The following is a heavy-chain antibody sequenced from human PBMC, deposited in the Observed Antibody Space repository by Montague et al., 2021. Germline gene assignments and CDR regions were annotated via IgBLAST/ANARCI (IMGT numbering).Heavy chain of an antibody. CDR1: GDSISSYVYY. Sequence: SETLSLTCSVSGDSISSYVYYWTWIRQPAGRGLEWIGRVYKRGDTNTNPSLRSRLTLSVDTSKNHFSLTLTSVTAADTAVYFCARDSPVVEPWVREHKGAFDIWGQGTMVTVSS. J-gene: IGHJ3*02. CDR3: ARDSPVVEPWVREHKGAFDI. V-gene: IGHV4-4*07. CDR2: VYKRGDT. D-gene: IGHD3-10*01.